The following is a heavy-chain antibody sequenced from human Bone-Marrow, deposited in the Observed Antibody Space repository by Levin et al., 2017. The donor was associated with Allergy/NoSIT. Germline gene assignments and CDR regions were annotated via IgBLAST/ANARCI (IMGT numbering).Heavy chain of an antibody. CDR1: GFSFTNYW. V-gene: IGHV5-51*01. D-gene: IGHD3-10*01. CDR3: ARLGSRDPYNYYHMDV. CDR2: VSPADSDA. Sequence: KVGESLKISCETSGFSFTNYWIAWVRQMPGKGLEWLGSVSPADSDATYSPSLQGQVTLSVDKSMTIVYLQWSSLKASDTGIYFCARLGSRDPYNYYHMDVWGQGTTVTVSS. J-gene: IGHJ6*01.